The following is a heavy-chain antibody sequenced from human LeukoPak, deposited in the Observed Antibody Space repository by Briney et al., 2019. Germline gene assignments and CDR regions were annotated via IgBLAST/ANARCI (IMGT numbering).Heavy chain of an antibody. J-gene: IGHJ4*02. V-gene: IGHV5-51*01. CDR2: IYPGDSDT. Sequence: GESLKISCKGSGYTFGSYWIGWVRQMPGKGLEWTGIIYPGDSDTRYSPSFQGQVTISADKSITTAYLQWSSLKASDTAIYYCGRQVSSRSGWYHTYWGQGTLVTVSS. CDR3: GRQVSSRSGWYHTY. CDR1: GYTFGSYW. D-gene: IGHD6-19*01.